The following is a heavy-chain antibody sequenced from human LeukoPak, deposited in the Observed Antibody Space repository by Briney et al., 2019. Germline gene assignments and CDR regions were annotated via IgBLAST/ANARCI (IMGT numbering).Heavy chain of an antibody. D-gene: IGHD4-23*01. CDR2: INHSGST. J-gene: IGHJ4*02. CDR3: ARFGYGGNSYY. V-gene: IGHV4-34*01. Sequence: SETLSLTCAVYGGSFSGYYWSWIRQPPGKGLEWIGEINHSGSTNYNPSLKSRVTISVDTSKNQFSLKLSSVTAAGTAVYYCARFGYGGNSYYWGQGTLVTVSS. CDR1: GGSFSGYY.